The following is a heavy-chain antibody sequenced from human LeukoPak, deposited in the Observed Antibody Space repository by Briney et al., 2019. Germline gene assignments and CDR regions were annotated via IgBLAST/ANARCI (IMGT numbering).Heavy chain of an antibody. CDR1: GFTFSSYA. J-gene: IGHJ4*02. CDR2: ISYDGSNK. Sequence: PGRSLRLSCAASGFTFSSYAMHWVRQAPGKGLEWVAVISYDGSNKYYADSVKGRFTISRDNSKNTLSLQMNSLRAEDTAIYYCATGSGSYYGVVHYWGQGTLVTVSS. V-gene: IGHV3-30-3*01. CDR3: ATGSGSYYGVVHY. D-gene: IGHD1-26*01.